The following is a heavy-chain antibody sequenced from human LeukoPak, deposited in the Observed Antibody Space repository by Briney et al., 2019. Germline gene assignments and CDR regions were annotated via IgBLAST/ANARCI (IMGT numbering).Heavy chain of an antibody. CDR1: GFTFTDHP. CDR2: IGGDGIA. J-gene: IGHJ6*02. V-gene: IGHV3-69-1*01. Sequence: GGSLRLSCVASGFTFTDHPMNWVRQAPGKGLEWISYIGGDGIAFYADSVKGRFTASKDDARKSMYLQMNSLRAEDTAVYYCARGAPSGSYYPTYYYYGMDIWGQGTTVTVSS. CDR3: ARGAPSGSYYPTYYYYGMDI. D-gene: IGHD3-10*01.